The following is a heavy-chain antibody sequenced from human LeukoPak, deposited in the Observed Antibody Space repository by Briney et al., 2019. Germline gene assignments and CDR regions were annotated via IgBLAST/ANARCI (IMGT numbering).Heavy chain of an antibody. J-gene: IGHJ6*03. CDR2: IDSSGTTI. V-gene: IGHV3-48*04. D-gene: IGHD3-10*01. CDR1: GFNFSSQW. CDR3: ARDEYYYGSGSYYNPQYYYYYMDV. Sequence: GGSLRLSCAASGFNFSSQWMSWVRQAPGKGLEWVSYIDSSGTTIYYADSVKGRFTISRDNAKKSLYLQMNSLRAEDTAVYYCARDEYYYGSGSYYNPQYYYYYMDVWGKGTTVTVSS.